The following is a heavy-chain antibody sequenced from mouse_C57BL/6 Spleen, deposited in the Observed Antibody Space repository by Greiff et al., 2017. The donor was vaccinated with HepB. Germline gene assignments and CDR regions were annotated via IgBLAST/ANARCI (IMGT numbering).Heavy chain of an antibody. CDR3: ARYDYGRDAMDY. CDR2: IDPSDSYT. CDR1: GYTFTSYW. Sequence: QVQLQQPGAELVMPGASVKLSCKASGYTFTSYWMHWVKQRPGQGLEWIGEIDPSDSYTNYNQKFKGKSTLTVDKSSSTAYMQLSSLTSEDSAVYYCARYDYGRDAMDYWGQGTSVTVAS. J-gene: IGHJ4*01. D-gene: IGHD2-4*01. V-gene: IGHV1-69*01.